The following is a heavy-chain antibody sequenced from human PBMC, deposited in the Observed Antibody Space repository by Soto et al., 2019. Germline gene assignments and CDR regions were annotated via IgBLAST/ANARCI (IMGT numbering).Heavy chain of an antibody. J-gene: IGHJ4*02. Sequence: QVQLVQSGAEVKKPGSSVKVSCKASGGTFSSYAISWVRQAPGQGLEWMGGIIPIFGTANYAQKFQGRVTITADESTSTAYMELSSLRSDDTDVDYRARSATNCSGGSCYQGRMYYFDYWAQGTLVTVSS. D-gene: IGHD2-15*01. V-gene: IGHV1-69*01. CDR1: GGTFSSYA. CDR3: ARSATNCSGGSCYQGRMYYFDY. CDR2: IIPIFGTA.